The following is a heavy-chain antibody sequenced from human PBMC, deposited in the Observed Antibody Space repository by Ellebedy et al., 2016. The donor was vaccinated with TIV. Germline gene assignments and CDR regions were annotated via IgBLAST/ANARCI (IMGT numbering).Heavy chain of an antibody. J-gene: IGHJ3*02. CDR1: GFTFSNYA. V-gene: IGHV3-30*04. CDR2: ASEDSTYI. CDR3: ARRYCRRIACSGRDAFDI. Sequence: GESLKISXAASGFTFSNYAMTWVRQAPGKGLEWVAVASEDSTYIYYADSVKGRFTVSRDIPKSTQHLEMNSLRDEDTAVYYCARRYCRRIACSGRDAFDIWGQGTTVTVSS. D-gene: IGHD2-15*01.